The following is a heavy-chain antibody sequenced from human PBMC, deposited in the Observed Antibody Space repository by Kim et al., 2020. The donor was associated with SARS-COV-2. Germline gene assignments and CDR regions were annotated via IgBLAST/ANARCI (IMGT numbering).Heavy chain of an antibody. D-gene: IGHD3-22*01. Sequence: GGSLRLSCAASGFTFDDYAMHWVRQAPGKGLEWVSLISGDGGSTYYADSVKGRFTISRDNSKNSLYLQMNSLRTEDTALYYCAKDNSYYYDSSGYYLLGYWGQGTLVTVSS. J-gene: IGHJ4*02. CDR3: AKDNSYYYDSSGYYLLGY. CDR1: GFTFDDYA. CDR2: ISGDGGST. V-gene: IGHV3-43*02.